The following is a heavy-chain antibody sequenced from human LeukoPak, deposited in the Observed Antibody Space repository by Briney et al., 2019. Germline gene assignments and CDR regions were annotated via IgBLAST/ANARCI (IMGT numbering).Heavy chain of an antibody. V-gene: IGHV3-30*18. D-gene: IGHD5-12*01. Sequence: GGSLRLSCAASGFTFSSCGMHWVRQAPGKGLEWVAVISYDGSNKYYADSVKGRFTISRDNSKNTLYLQMNSLRAEDTAVYYCAKELGWGYSGYPFNYYYYGMDVWGQGTTVTVSS. CDR3: AKELGWGYSGYPFNYYYYGMDV. J-gene: IGHJ6*02. CDR1: GFTFSSCG. CDR2: ISYDGSNK.